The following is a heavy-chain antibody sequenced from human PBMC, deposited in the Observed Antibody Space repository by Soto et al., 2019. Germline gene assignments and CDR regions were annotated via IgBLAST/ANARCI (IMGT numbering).Heavy chain of an antibody. CDR1: GGSISSYY. V-gene: IGHV4-59*01. Sequence: SETLSLTCTVSGGSISSYYWSWIRQPPGKGLEWIGHIHYSGSTNYNPSLESRVTISVDTSKNQLSLNLSSVTAADTAVYYCARMIRSYYYGVDVWGQGTTVTVSS. CDR2: IHYSGST. J-gene: IGHJ6*02. D-gene: IGHD3-22*01. CDR3: ARMIRSYYYGVDV.